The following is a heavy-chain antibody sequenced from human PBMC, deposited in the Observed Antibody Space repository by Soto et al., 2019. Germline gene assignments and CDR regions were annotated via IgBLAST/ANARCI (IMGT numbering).Heavy chain of an antibody. Sequence: SETLSLTCTVSGGSISSYYWSWIRQPPGKGLEWIGYIYYSGSTNYNPSLKSRVTISVDTSKNQFSLKLSSVTAADTAVYYCARHYYSSGWYFYYGMDVWGQGTTVTVSS. CDR1: GGSISSYY. CDR2: IYYSGST. V-gene: IGHV4-59*08. J-gene: IGHJ6*02. CDR3: ARHYYSSGWYFYYGMDV. D-gene: IGHD6-19*01.